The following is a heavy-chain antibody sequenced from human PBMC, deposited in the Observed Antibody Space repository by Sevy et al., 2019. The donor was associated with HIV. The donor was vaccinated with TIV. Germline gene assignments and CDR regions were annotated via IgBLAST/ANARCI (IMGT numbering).Heavy chain of an antibody. J-gene: IGHJ4*02. Sequence: GGSLRLSCAASGFTFSSYAMSWVRQAPGKGLEWVSAISGSGGSTYYADSVKGRFTISRDNSKNTLYLQMNSLRAEDTAVYYCAKESLPVGEIAVAELDYWGQGTLVTVSS. CDR2: ISGSGGST. CDR3: AKESLPVGEIAVAELDY. V-gene: IGHV3-23*01. CDR1: GFTFSSYA. D-gene: IGHD6-19*01.